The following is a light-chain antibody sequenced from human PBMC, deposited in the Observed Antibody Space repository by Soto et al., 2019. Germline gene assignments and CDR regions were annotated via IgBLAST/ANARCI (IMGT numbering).Light chain of an antibody. Sequence: DIQMTQSPSTLSASVGDTVTITCRASPSISTYLAWYQQKPGAAPNLLIYKASTLERGVPSRFSGSGSGTEFTLTIRSLQPDDFGTYYCQLYNSDSRTFGQGTKVDMK. J-gene: IGKJ1*01. CDR2: KAS. CDR1: PSISTY. V-gene: IGKV1-5*03. CDR3: QLYNSDSRT.